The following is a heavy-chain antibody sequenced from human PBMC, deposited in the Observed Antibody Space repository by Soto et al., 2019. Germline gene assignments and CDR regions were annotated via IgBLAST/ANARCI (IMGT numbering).Heavy chain of an antibody. CDR2: IDPSDSYT. J-gene: IGHJ4*02. V-gene: IGHV5-10-1*01. CDR1: GYSFTTFW. D-gene: IGHD3-10*01. CDR3: ARDYGSRSYMEFDC. Sequence: GQPKQDSRKGSGYSFTTFWVHWVRQMPGKGLEWMGRIDPSDSYTNYSPSFQGHVTISADKSISTAYLQWSSLKASDTAMYYCARDYGSRSYMEFDCWGQGTLVTVSS.